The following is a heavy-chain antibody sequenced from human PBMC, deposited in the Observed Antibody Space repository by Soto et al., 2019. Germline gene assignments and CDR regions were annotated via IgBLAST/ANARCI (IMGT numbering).Heavy chain of an antibody. CDR2: IYYSGST. D-gene: IGHD3-3*01. CDR1: GGSISSYY. J-gene: IGHJ4*02. V-gene: IGHV4-59*01. CDR3: ARGLVDYDFWSYPFDY. Sequence: SETLSLTCTVSGGSISSYYWSWIRQPPGKGLEWIGYIYYSGSTNYNPSLKSRVTISVDTSKNQFSLKLSSVTAADTAVYYCARGLVDYDFWSYPFDYWGQGTLVTVSS.